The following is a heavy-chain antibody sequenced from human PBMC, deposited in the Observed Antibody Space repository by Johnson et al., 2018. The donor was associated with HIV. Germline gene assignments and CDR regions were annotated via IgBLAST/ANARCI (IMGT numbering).Heavy chain of an antibody. CDR3: AKGDGYNYAFDI. CDR1: EFTFSSYD. V-gene: IGHV3-30*02. Sequence: QVQLVESGGGLVQPGGSLRLSCAASEFTFSSYDMHWVRQAPGKGLEWVTFIRYDGTNKYYADSVKGRFTISRDNSKNTLYLQMNSLRAEDTAVYYCAKGDGYNYAFDIWGQGTMVTVSS. D-gene: IGHD5-24*01. CDR2: IRYDGTNK. J-gene: IGHJ3*02.